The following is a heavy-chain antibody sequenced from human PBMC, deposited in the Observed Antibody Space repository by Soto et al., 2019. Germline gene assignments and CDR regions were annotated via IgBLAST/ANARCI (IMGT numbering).Heavy chain of an antibody. CDR3: ARDGRGVTISGV. CDR2: VKSDGSST. V-gene: IGHV3-74*01. Sequence: GGSLRLSCAASGFTFSSYWMHWVRQAPGKGLVWVSRVKSDGSSTNYADSVKGRFTISRDNAKNTLYLQMNSLRAEDTAVYYCARDGRGVTISGVWGQGTTVTVSS. CDR1: GFTFSSYW. D-gene: IGHD3-3*01. J-gene: IGHJ6*02.